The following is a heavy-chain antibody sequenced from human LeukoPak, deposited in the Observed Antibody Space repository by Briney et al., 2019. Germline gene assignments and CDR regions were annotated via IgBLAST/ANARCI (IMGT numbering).Heavy chain of an antibody. J-gene: IGHJ4*02. CDR1: GFTFDDYA. CDR3: ASGSRDGYNYRFDY. CDR2: ISWNRGSI. Sequence: QTGRSLRLSCAASGFTFDDYAMHWVRQAPGKGLEWVSGISWNRGSIGYADSVKGRFTISRDNAKNSLYLQMNSLRAEDTAVYYCASGSRDGYNYRFDYWGQGTLVTVSS. D-gene: IGHD5-24*01. V-gene: IGHV3-9*01.